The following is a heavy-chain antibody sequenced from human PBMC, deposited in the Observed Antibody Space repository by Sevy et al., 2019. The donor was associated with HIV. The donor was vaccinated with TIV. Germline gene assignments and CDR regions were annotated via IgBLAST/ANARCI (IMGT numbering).Heavy chain of an antibody. D-gene: IGHD3-10*01. Sequence: GGSLRLSCVTSGFTFDDHCMHWVREIPGKGLEWVSGVSWNGRSLGYADTVKGRFIISRDNAKKSVSLQMNSLRTEDTALYYCARDAGTGGSYMGYYFGMDVWGQGITVTVSS. CDR3: ARDAGTGGSYMGYYFGMDV. J-gene: IGHJ6*02. CDR1: GFTFDDHC. V-gene: IGHV3-9*01. CDR2: VSWNGRSL.